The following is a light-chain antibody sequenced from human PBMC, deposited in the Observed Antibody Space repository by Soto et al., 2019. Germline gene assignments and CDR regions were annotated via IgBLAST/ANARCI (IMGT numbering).Light chain of an antibody. V-gene: IGLV2-14*01. Sequence: QSVLTQPASVSGSPGQSITISCIGTSSDIGTYNYVAWYQQHPAKTPKLIIYHVRYRPSGVSNRFSGSNSGNTASLTISGLQAEDEADYYCSSYTTAGTYVFGTGTKVTVL. CDR3: SSYTTAGTYV. J-gene: IGLJ1*01. CDR2: HVR. CDR1: SSDIGTYNY.